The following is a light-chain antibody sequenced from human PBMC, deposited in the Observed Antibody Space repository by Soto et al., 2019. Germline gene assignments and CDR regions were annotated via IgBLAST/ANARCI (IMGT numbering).Light chain of an antibody. Sequence: EVVITQSPATLSVSPGERATLSCRASESVSRNLAWYEQKPGQAPRLLIYDASTRANGIPDRFSGGGSWTEFTLTISSLQSEDFVVYDCQQYNSWPPITFGQGTRLEIK. CDR2: DAS. CDR3: QQYNSWPPIT. J-gene: IGKJ5*01. V-gene: IGKV3-15*01. CDR1: ESVSRN.